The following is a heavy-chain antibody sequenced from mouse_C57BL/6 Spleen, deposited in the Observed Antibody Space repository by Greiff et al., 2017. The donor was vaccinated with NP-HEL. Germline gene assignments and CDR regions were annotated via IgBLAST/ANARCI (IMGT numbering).Heavy chain of an antibody. CDR3: ARSRITTVVADWYFDV. J-gene: IGHJ1*03. Sequence: EVKLVESGGGLVQPGGSLKLSCAASGFTFSDYYMYWVRQTPEKRLEWVAYISNGGSSTYYPDTVKGRFTISRDNAKNTLYLQMSRLKSEDTAMYYCARSRITTVVADWYFDVWGTGTTVTVSS. V-gene: IGHV5-12*01. CDR2: ISNGGSST. D-gene: IGHD1-1*01. CDR1: GFTFSDYY.